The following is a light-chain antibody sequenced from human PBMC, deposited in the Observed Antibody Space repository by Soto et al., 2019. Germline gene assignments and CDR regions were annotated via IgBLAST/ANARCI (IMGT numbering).Light chain of an antibody. CDR3: ASHTTSDTRV. CDR1: SGDVGAYDY. CDR2: EVS. V-gene: IGLV2-14*01. Sequence: QSVLTQPASVSGSPGQSIAISCTGTSGDVGAYDYVSWYQHHPDKAPKLMIYEVSNRPSGVSDRFSGSKSVYTATLTISGLQPEDEADYYCASHTTSDTRVFGTGTKVTVL. J-gene: IGLJ1*01.